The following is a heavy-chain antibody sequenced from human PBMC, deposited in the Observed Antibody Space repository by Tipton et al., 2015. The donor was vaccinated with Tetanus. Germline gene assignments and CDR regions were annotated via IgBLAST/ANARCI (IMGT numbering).Heavy chain of an antibody. CDR3: ARGLGVAATTGFYF. CDR2: TYYSGST. V-gene: IGHV4-61*05. D-gene: IGHD1-7*01. J-gene: IGHJ4*02. CDR1: GASIGSISYY. Sequence: TLSLTCTVSGASIGSISYYWSWIRQPPGKGLEWIGYTYYSGSTGYNPSLKSRVTISIDSSKNQFSLNLTSVTAADTALYYCARGLGVAATTGFYFWGRGTLVTVSS.